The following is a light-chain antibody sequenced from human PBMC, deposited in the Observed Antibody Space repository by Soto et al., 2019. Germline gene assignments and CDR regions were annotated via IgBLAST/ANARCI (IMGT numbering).Light chain of an antibody. CDR1: QNINTY. Sequence: ILMTQSPSSLSASVGVTVTLTCRADQNINTYLNWYQQKPGKAPKLLIYGASTLQSGVPSRFSGSGSGTDFTLTISGLQPEDFAAYYCQQSYNTPPLTFGQGTRLVIK. CDR2: GAS. V-gene: IGKV1-39*01. CDR3: QQSYNTPPLT. J-gene: IGKJ5*01.